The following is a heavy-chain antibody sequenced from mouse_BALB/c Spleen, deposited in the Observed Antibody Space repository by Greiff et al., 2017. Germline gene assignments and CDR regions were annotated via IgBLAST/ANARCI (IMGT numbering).Heavy chain of an antibody. V-gene: IGHV1S29*02. Sequence: EVQLQQSGPELVKPGASVKISCKASGYTFTDYNMHWVKQSHGKSLEWIGYIYPYNGGTGYNQKFKSKATLTVDNSSSTAYMELRSLTSEDSAVYYCERDVAWFAYGGQGTLVTVSA. CDR3: ERDVAWFAY. CDR1: GYTFTDYN. CDR2: IYPYNGGT. J-gene: IGHJ3*01.